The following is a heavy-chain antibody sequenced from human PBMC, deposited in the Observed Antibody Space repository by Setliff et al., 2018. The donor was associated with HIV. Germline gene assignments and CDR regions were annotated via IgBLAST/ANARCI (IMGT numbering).Heavy chain of an antibody. CDR1: GFTLTTYS. Sequence: PGGSLRLSCAASGFTLTTYSMNWVRQAPGKGLEWVSSTSSSGDYIHTADSLKGRFTISRDNSKNTLYLQMSSLRAEDTAVYYCVKARVDGDYYYYYYMDVWGKGTTVTVSS. CDR2: TSSSGDYI. D-gene: IGHD4-17*01. V-gene: IGHV3-21*01. J-gene: IGHJ6*03. CDR3: VKARVDGDYYYYYYMDV.